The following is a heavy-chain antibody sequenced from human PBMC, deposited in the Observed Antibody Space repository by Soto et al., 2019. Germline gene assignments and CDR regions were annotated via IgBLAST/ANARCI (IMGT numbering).Heavy chain of an antibody. J-gene: IGHJ4*02. V-gene: IGHV5-10-1*03. CDR2: IDPSDSYT. CDR3: ARLGYSSSRLKYYFDY. Sequence: EVQLVQSGAEVKKPGESLRISCRGSGYSFTTYWISWVRQMPGKGLEWMGRIDPSDSYTNYSPSFQGHVTMSADKSISTAYLQWSSLKASDTAMYYCARLGYSSSRLKYYFDYWGQGTLVTVSS. CDR1: GYSFTTYW. D-gene: IGHD6-13*01.